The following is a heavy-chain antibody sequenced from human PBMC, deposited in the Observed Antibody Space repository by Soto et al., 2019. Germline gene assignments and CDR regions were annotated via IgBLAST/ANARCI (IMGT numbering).Heavy chain of an antibody. V-gene: IGHV1-69*13. D-gene: IGHD3-10*01. CDR1: GGTFSSYA. CDR3: ARGILLWFGELPPFHDAFDI. CDR2: IIPIFGTA. J-gene: IGHJ3*02. Sequence: SVKVSCKASGGTFSSYAISWVRQAPGQGLEWMGGIIPIFGTANYAQKFQGRVTITADESTSTAYMELSSLRSEDTAVYYCARGILLWFGELPPFHDAFDIWGQGTMVTVSS.